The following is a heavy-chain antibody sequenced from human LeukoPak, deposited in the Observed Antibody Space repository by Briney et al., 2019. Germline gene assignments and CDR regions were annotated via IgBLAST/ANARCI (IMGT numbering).Heavy chain of an antibody. Sequence: ASVKVSFKASGGTFSSYAISWVRQAPGRGLEWMGGIIPIFGTANYAQKFQGRVTITADESTSTAYMELSSLRSEDTAVYYCARAPRRDGYNWLLKARYYFDYWGQGTLVTVSS. J-gene: IGHJ4*02. V-gene: IGHV1-69*13. CDR3: ARAPRRDGYNWLLKARYYFDY. CDR1: GGTFSSYA. CDR2: IIPIFGTA. D-gene: IGHD5-24*01.